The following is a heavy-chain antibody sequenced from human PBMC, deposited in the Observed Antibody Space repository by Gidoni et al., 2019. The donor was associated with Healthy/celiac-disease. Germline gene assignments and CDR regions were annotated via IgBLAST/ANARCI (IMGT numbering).Heavy chain of an antibody. V-gene: IGHV1-69*06. Sequence: VQLVQSGAEVKKPGSSVKVACRASGGTFSRYAISWVRQAPGQGLEWMGGSIPIFGTANYAQKFQGRVTITADKSTSTAYMELSSLRSEDTAVYYCARDWYREGYYYYGMDVWGQGTTVTVSS. CDR1: GGTFSRYA. D-gene: IGHD3-10*01. J-gene: IGHJ6*02. CDR2: SIPIFGTA. CDR3: ARDWYREGYYYYGMDV.